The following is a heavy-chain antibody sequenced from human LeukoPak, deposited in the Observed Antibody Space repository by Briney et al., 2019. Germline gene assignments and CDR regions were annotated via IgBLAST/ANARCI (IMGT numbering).Heavy chain of an antibody. J-gene: IGHJ3*02. Sequence: SETLSLTCAVSGYSISSGYYWGWIRQPPGKGLEWIGSIYHSGSTYYNPSLKSRVTISVDTSKNQFSLKLSSVTAADTAVYYCARGGYFDIWGQGTMVTVSS. CDR3: ARGGYFDI. CDR2: IYHSGST. D-gene: IGHD3-16*01. V-gene: IGHV4-38-2*01. CDR1: GYSISSGYY.